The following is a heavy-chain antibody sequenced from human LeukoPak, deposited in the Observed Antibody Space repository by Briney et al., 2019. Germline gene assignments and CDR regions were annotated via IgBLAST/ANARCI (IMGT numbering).Heavy chain of an antibody. CDR2: ISYDGNDK. V-gene: IGHV3-30*18. D-gene: IGHD5-12*01. J-gene: IGHJ4*02. CDR3: AKDAIIVATIREIDS. Sequence: GRSLRPSCAASGFTFSKYGMYWVRQAPGKGLEWVTFISYDGNDKYYGDSVKGRFTISRDNSKNTLYLQMNSLRPEDTAVYYCAKDAIIVATIREIDSWGQGTLVTVSS. CDR1: GFTFSKYG.